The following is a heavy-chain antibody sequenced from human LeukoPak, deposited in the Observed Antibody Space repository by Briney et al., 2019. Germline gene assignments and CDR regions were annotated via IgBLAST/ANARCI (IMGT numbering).Heavy chain of an antibody. J-gene: IGHJ4*02. V-gene: IGHV1-2*06. CDR3: ASRASGTVTPHDY. Sequence: ASVKVSCKASGYTFTGYYMHWVRQAPGQGLEWMGRINPNSGGTNCAQKFQGRVTMTRDTSISTAYMELSRLRSDDTAVYYCASRASGTVTPHDYWGQGTLVTVSS. CDR1: GYTFTGYY. D-gene: IGHD4-17*01. CDR2: INPNSGGT.